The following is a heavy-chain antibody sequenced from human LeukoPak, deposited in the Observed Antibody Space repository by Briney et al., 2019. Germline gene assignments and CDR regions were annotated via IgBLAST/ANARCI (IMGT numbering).Heavy chain of an antibody. D-gene: IGHD1-7*01. J-gene: IGHJ4*02. V-gene: IGHV4-39*01. Sequence: SETLSLTCSVSGGSISSSSYYWGWIRHPPGKGLEWVGSIYYSGSTYYNPSLKSRVTISVDTSKNQFSLKLSSVTAADTAVYYCARQGMLSGTTFYFDYWGQGTLVTVSS. CDR2: IYYSGST. CDR3: ARQGMLSGTTFYFDY. CDR1: GGSISSSSYY.